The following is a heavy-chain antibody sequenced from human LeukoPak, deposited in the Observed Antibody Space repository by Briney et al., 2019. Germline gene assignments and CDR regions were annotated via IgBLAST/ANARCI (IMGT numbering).Heavy chain of an antibody. V-gene: IGHV1-69*05. CDR2: IIPIFGTA. CDR1: GGTFSSYA. CDR3: ARDSGHDLGYWFDP. J-gene: IGHJ5*02. Sequence: SVKVSCKASGGTFSSYAISWVRQAPGQGLEWMGGIIPIFGTANYAQKFQGRVTITTDESTSTAYVELSSLRSEDRGVYYCARDSGHDLGYWFDPWGQGTLVTVSS. D-gene: IGHD2-15*01.